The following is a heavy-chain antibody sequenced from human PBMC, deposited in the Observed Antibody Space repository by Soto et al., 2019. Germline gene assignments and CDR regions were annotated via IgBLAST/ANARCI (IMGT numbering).Heavy chain of an antibody. CDR1: GYTFTSYY. CDR3: ARAVTMGRGVISYYFDY. V-gene: IGHV1-46*03. D-gene: IGHD3-10*01. Sequence: RASVKVSCKASGYTFTSYYMHWVRQAPGQGLEWMGIINPSGGSTSYAQKFQGRVTMTRDTSTSTVYMELSSLRSEDTAVYYCARAVTMGRGVISYYFDYWGQGTLVTVSS. CDR2: INPSGGST. J-gene: IGHJ4*02.